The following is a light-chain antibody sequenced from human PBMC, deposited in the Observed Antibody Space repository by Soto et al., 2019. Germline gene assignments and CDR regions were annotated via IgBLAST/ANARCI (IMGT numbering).Light chain of an antibody. Sequence: QSVLTQPPSVCGAPGQRVTISCTGSSSNIGAGYDVHWYQQLPGTAPKLLIYGNSNRPSGVPDRFSGSKSGTSASLAITGLRAEDEADYYCQSYDSSLSGWVFGGGTKVTVL. CDR1: SSNIGAGYD. CDR2: GNS. J-gene: IGLJ3*02. V-gene: IGLV1-40*01. CDR3: QSYDSSLSGWV.